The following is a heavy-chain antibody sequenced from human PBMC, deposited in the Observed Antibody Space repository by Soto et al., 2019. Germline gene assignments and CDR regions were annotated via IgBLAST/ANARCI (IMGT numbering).Heavy chain of an antibody. CDR3: SRQGFGELLYRDNYYYYGMDV. D-gene: IGHD3-10*01. CDR2: IYPGDSDT. CDR1: GYSFTSYW. J-gene: IGHJ6*02. Sequence: GESLKISCKGSGYSFTSYWIGWVRQMPGKGLEWMGIIYPGDSDTRYSPSFQGQVNISTDKSISTAYLQWSSLKASDTAIFYCSRQGFGELLYRDNYYYYGMDVWGQGTTVTVSS. V-gene: IGHV5-51*01.